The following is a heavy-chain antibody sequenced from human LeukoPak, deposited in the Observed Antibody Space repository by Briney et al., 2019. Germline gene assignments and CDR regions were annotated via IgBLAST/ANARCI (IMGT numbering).Heavy chain of an antibody. CDR1: GFTFSSYS. J-gene: IGHJ4*02. Sequence: PGGSLRLSCAASGFTFSSYSMNWVRQAPGKGLEWVSSISSSSSYIYYADSVKGRFTISRDNAKNSLYLQMNSLRAEDTAVYYCARDRYYCDSSGEGFDYWGQGTLVTVSS. D-gene: IGHD3-22*01. V-gene: IGHV3-21*01. CDR3: ARDRYYCDSSGEGFDY. CDR2: ISSSSSYI.